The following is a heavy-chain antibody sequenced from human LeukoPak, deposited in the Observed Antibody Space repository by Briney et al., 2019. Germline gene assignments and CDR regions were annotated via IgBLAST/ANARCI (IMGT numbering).Heavy chain of an antibody. CDR3: ARFRSGSYEYFDY. Sequence: MASETLSLTCAVYGGSFSGYYWSWIRQPPGKGLEWIGEINHSGGTNYNPSLKSRVTISVDTSKNQFSLKLSSVTAADTAVYYCARFRSGSYEYFDYWGQGTLVTVSS. J-gene: IGHJ4*02. D-gene: IGHD1-26*01. CDR1: GGSFSGYY. CDR2: INHSGGT. V-gene: IGHV4-34*01.